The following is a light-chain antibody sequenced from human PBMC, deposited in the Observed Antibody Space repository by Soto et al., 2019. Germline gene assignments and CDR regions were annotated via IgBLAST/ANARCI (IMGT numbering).Light chain of an antibody. CDR3: QQYGSXTGT. V-gene: IGKV3-20*01. CDR1: QSVSSSY. Sequence: EIVLTQSPGTLSLSPGERATLSCRASQSVSSSYLAWYQQKPGQAPRLLIYGASSRATGIPDRFSGSGSGTEFTLTIRXXXXXDFAVYYCQQYGSXTGTFGQG. J-gene: IGKJ1*01. CDR2: GAS.